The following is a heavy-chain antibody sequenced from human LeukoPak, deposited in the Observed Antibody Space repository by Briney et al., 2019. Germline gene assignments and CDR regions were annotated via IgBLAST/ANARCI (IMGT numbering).Heavy chain of an antibody. Sequence: GGSLRLSCAASGFTFSGSAMHWVRQTSGKGLEWVGYIRSKTHNYATLYAASVKGRFTISRDDSKTTSYLQMNSLKTEDTALYFCTTSYSGNSWYDWFGPWGQGTLVTVSS. CDR1: GFTFSGSA. V-gene: IGHV3-73*01. D-gene: IGHD6-13*01. CDR2: IRSKTHNYAT. J-gene: IGHJ5*02. CDR3: TTSYSGNSWYDWFGP.